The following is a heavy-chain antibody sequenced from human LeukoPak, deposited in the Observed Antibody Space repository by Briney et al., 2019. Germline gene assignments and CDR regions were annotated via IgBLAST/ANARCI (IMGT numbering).Heavy chain of an antibody. Sequence: SETLSLTCAVYGGSFSDSYWSWIRQPPGKGLEWIGEVYHSGSTNYNPSLKSRVTISVDKSKNQFSLKLSSVTAADTAVYYCAGAYCGGDCYSGRTFDIWGQGTMVTVSS. CDR1: GGSFSDSY. CDR3: AGAYCGGDCYSGRTFDI. D-gene: IGHD2-21*02. CDR2: VYHSGST. J-gene: IGHJ3*02. V-gene: IGHV4-34*01.